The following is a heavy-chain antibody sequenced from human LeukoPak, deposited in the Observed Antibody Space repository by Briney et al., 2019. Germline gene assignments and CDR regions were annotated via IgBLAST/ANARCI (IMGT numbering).Heavy chain of an antibody. D-gene: IGHD3-10*01. Sequence: SETLSLTCTVSGGSINSYYWSWIRQPPGKGLERIGYIHYTGSTNYNPSLKSRVTISVDTSKNQFSLKLSSVTAADTAIYYCARGGYYGSGNDFRFDSWGQGTLVTVSS. CDR3: ARGGYYGSGNDFRFDS. CDR2: IHYTGST. J-gene: IGHJ5*01. V-gene: IGHV4-59*01. CDR1: GGSINSYY.